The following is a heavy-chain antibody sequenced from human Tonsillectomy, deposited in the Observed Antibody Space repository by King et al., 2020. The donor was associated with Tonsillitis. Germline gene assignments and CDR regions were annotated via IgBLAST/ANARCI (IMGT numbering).Heavy chain of an antibody. V-gene: IGHV3-74*03. J-gene: IGHJ4*02. CDR1: GFTFSDYW. D-gene: IGHD2-2*01. Sequence: QLVESGGGLVQPGGSLRLSCAASGFTFSDYWMHWVRQAPGKGLVWVSRINSDGSGTKYADSVKGRFTISRDNAKNTLYLQLSSLRTEDTAVYYCTRDGPSYCSRTNCQTGDFDYWGQGAKVTVSP. CDR2: INSDGSGT. CDR3: TRDGPSYCSRTNCQTGDFDY.